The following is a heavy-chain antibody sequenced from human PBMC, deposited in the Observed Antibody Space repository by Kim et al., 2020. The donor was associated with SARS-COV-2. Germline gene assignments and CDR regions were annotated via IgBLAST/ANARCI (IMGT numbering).Heavy chain of an antibody. CDR3: AKRLRGSGSYLGFS. D-gene: IGHD3-10*01. CDR2: INGNGSST. Sequence: GGSLSLSCAASGFTFSSYLMYWVRKTPGQGLEWVSRINGNGSSTTYDDSVNGRFTISRDNAKSTLYLQANRLRVEDTADYYCAKRLRGSGSYLGFSWRQVTLDTVSA. CDR1: GFTFSSYL. J-gene: IGHJ5*02. V-gene: IGHV3-74*01.